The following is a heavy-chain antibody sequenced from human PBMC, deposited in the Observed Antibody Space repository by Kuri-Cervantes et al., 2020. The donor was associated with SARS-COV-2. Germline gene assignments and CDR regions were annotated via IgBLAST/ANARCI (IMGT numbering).Heavy chain of an antibody. CDR2: IYYSGST. D-gene: IGHD3-9*01. CDR3: ARLDSDILTGYYFDY. J-gene: IGHJ4*02. V-gene: IGHV4-34*01. CDR1: GGSFSGYY. Sequence: SETLSLTCAVYGGSFSGYYWSWIRQPPGKGLEWIGSIYYSGSTYYNPSLKSRVTISVDTSKNQLSLKLSSVTAADTAVYYCARLDSDILTGYYFDYWGQGTLVTVSS.